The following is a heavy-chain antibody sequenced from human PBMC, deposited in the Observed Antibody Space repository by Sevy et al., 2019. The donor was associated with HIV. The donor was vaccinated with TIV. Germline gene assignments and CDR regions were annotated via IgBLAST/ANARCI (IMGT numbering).Heavy chain of an antibody. Sequence: GGSLRLSCAASGFTFSSYAMHWVRQAPGKGLEWVAVISYDGSNKYYADSVKGRFTISRDNSKNTLYLQMNSLRAEDTAVYYCAGGSDDYVWGSYRAVDYWGQGTLVTVSS. J-gene: IGHJ4*02. V-gene: IGHV3-30-3*01. D-gene: IGHD3-16*02. CDR2: ISYDGSNK. CDR1: GFTFSSYA. CDR3: AGGSDDYVWGSYRAVDY.